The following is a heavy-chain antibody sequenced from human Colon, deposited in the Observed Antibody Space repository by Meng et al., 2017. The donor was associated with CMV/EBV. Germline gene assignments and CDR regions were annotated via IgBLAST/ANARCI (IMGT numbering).Heavy chain of an antibody. CDR3: SRQLSTVTTSLDY. Sequence: SGFDFRYSAMHWVREASGKGREWVGRIRRKSKNYATSYAASVKGRFTISRDDSTNTAYLQMNSLKTEDTAVYFCSRQLSTVTTSLDYWGQGILVTVSS. D-gene: IGHD4-17*01. J-gene: IGHJ4*02. V-gene: IGHV3-73*01. CDR2: IRRKSKNYAT. CDR1: GFDFRYSA.